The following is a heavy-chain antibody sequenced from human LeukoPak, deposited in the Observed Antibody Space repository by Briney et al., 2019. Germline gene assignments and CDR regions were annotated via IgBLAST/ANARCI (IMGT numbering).Heavy chain of an antibody. D-gene: IGHD6-19*01. CDR1: GCTFSSYW. CDR3: ARGQQWLKDY. V-gene: IGHV3-74*01. J-gene: IGHJ4*02. CDR2: IKSDGSGT. Sequence: GGSLRLSCAACGCTFSSYWMHWVRQAPGKGLVWVSRIKSDGSGTTYADSVQGRFTMSRDNAKNTLHLQMNSLRAEDSAMYYCARGQQWLKDYWGQGTLVTVSS.